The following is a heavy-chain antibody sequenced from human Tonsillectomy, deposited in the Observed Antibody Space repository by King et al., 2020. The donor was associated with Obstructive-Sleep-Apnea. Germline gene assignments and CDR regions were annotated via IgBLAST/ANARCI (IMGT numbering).Heavy chain of an antibody. J-gene: IGHJ6*02. CDR3: AKIHRIWFGELLTADYYYYGMDV. CDR1: GFTFSSYA. V-gene: IGHV3-23*04. D-gene: IGHD3-10*01. Sequence: VQLVESGGGLVQPGGSLRLSCAASGFTFSSYAMSWVRQAPGKGLEWVSAISGSGGSTYYADSVKGRFTISRDNSKNTLYLQMKSLRAEDTAVYYCAKIHRIWFGELLTADYYYYGMDVWGQGTTVTVSS. CDR2: ISGSGGST.